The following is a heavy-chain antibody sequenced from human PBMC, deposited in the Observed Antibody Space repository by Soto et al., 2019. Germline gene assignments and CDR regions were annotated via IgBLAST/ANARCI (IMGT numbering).Heavy chain of an antibody. CDR1: GFTFSDYY. V-gene: IGHV3-53*01. D-gene: IGHD2-15*01. CDR2: IYSGGST. CDR3: ARESPDTLLYS. J-gene: IGHJ1*01. Sequence: GGSLSLSCAASGFTFSDYYIILIRQAPGKGLEWVSVIYSGGSTYYADSVKGRFTISRDNSKNTLYLQMNSLRAEDTAVYYCARESPDTLLYSCGQRTLVTVSS.